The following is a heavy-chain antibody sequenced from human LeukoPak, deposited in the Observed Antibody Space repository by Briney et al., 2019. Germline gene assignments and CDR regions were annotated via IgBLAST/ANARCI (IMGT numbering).Heavy chain of an antibody. CDR2: IYWNDDK. CDR3: ARIVVVVAAGPNWFDP. V-gene: IGHV2-5*01. D-gene: IGHD2-15*01. Sequence: SGPTLVKPTQTPTLTCTFSGFSLSTSGVGVGWIRQPPGKALEWLALIYWNDDKRYSPSLKSRLTITKDTSKNQVVLTMTNMDPVDTATYYCARIVVVVAAGPNWFDPWGQGTLVTVSS. CDR1: GFSLSTSGVG. J-gene: IGHJ5*02.